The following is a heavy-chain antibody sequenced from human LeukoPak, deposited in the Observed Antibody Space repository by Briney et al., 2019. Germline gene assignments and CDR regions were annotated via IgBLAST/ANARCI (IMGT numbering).Heavy chain of an antibody. CDR2: IYYSGST. J-gene: IGHJ3*02. Sequence: SETLSLTCTVSGGSISSYYWSWIRQPPGKGLEWIGYIYYSGSTNYNPSLKSRVTISVDTSKNQFSLKLSSVTAADTAVYYCARDTYYYDSSGYPGAFDIWGQGTMVTVSS. D-gene: IGHD3-22*01. V-gene: IGHV4-59*01. CDR1: GGSISSYY. CDR3: ARDTYYYDSSGYPGAFDI.